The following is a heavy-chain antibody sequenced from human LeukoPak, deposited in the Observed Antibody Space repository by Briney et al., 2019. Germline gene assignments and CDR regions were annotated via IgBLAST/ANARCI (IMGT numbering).Heavy chain of an antibody. CDR3: ARGLWFGELLDGYYFDY. CDR1: GVSISSSSYY. V-gene: IGHV4-39*01. Sequence: SETLSLTCTVSGVSISSSSYYWGWIRQPPGKGLEWIGSIYSSGSTYDNPSLKSRVTISVDTSKNQFSLKMSSVTAADTAVYYCARGLWFGELLDGYYFDYWGQGTLVTVSS. D-gene: IGHD3-10*01. CDR2: IYSSGST. J-gene: IGHJ4*02.